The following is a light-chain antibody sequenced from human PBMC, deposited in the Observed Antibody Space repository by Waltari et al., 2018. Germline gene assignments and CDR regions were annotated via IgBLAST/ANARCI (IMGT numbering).Light chain of an antibody. Sequence: NFMLTQPHSVSESPGKTITISCTRSSGSIGSGYVQWYQQRPGSAPTTMIYEDKKRPSLVPDRFSGSIYTSSNSAPLPFSGLKSEDESALYCQSLHATNPWVFGGGTKLTVL. CDR3: QSLHATNPWV. CDR1: SGSIGSGY. J-gene: IGLJ3*02. V-gene: IGLV6-57*03. CDR2: EDK.